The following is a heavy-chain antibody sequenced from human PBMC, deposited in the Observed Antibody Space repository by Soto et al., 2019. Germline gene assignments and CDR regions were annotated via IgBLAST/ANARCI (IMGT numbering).Heavy chain of an antibody. D-gene: IGHD2-2*01. CDR2: INPNSGGT. CDR1: GYTFTGYY. V-gene: IGHV1-2*04. J-gene: IGHJ5*02. CDR3: ARDRGYCSSTSCSRNWFDP. Sequence: ASVKVSCKASGYTFTGYYMHWVRQAPGQGHEWMGWINPNSGGTNYAQKFQGWVTMTRDTSISTAYMELSRLRSDDTAVYYCARDRGYCSSTSCSRNWFDPWGQGTLVTVSS.